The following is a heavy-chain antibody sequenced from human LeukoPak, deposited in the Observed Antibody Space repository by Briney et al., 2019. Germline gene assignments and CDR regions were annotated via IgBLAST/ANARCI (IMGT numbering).Heavy chain of an antibody. CDR3: ARRTQKGQALDY. D-gene: IGHD1/OR15-1a*01. V-gene: IGHV4-30-4*08. CDR2: IYYSGST. J-gene: IGHJ4*02. Sequence: SETLSLTCTVSGGSFRSGDYYWSWIRQPPGKGLEWIGNIYYSGSTYYSPSLKSRVTISVDKSKNQFSLKLSSVTAADTAVYYCARRTQKGQALDYWGQGTLVTVSS. CDR1: GGSFRSGDYY.